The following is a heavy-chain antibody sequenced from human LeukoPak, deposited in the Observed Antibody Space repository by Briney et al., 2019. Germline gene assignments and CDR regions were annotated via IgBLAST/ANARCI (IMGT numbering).Heavy chain of an antibody. J-gene: IGHJ4*02. V-gene: IGHV3-53*01. CDR2: IYSGGST. CDR1: GFTVSSNY. D-gene: IGHD2/OR15-2a*01. Sequence: PGGSLRLSCAASGFTVSSNYKSWVRQAPGKGLEWVSVIYSGGSTYYADSVKGRFTISRDTSKDTLYLQMSSLRAEDTAVYYCARDLYLSRWGQGTLVTVSS. CDR3: ARDLYLSR.